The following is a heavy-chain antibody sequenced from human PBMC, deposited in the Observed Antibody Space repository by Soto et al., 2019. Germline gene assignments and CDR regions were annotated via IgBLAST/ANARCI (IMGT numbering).Heavy chain of an antibody. V-gene: IGHV4-61*01. J-gene: IGHJ4*02. CDR3: ARDALESGNFDY. Sequence: SETLSLTCTISGGSVSSGSYYWSWIRQPPGKGLEWIGYIYYSGSTNYNPSLKSRVTISVDTSKNQFSLKLSSVTAADTAVYYCARDALESGNFDYWGQGTLVTVSS. CDR1: GGSVSSGSYY. D-gene: IGHD3-16*02. CDR2: IYYSGST.